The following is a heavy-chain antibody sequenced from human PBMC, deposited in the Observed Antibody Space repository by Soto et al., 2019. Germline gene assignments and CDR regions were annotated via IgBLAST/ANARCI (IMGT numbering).Heavy chain of an antibody. Sequence: EVQLLESGGGLVQPGESLRLSCAASGFTFKSYAMSWVRQAPGKGLEWVSEISGSGGSTYYAESVKGRFTISRDNSKKTLYLHMNSLRAEDTALYYCAKHTLFPFFWSGVVHDTFDVWGQGAMVTVSS. D-gene: IGHD3-3*01. V-gene: IGHV3-23*01. CDR2: ISGSGGST. CDR3: AKHTLFPFFWSGVVHDTFDV. J-gene: IGHJ3*01. CDR1: GFTFKSYA.